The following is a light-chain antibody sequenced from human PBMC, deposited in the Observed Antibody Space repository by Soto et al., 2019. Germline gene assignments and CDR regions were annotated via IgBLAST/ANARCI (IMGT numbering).Light chain of an antibody. CDR2: GAF. Sequence: EIVLTQSPATRSLSPGERATLSCRASQSVSNYLAWYQQKPGQPPRLLIYGAFNRAAGIPARFSGSGSGTDFTLTISSLEPEDSAVYYCQQRNIWPPVTFGQGTRLEIK. CDR3: QQRNIWPPVT. V-gene: IGKV3-11*01. J-gene: IGKJ5*01. CDR1: QSVSNY.